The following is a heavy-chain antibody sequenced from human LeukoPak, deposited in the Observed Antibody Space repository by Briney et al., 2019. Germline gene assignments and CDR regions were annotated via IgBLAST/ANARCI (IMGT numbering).Heavy chain of an antibody. CDR2: LYTTGST. V-gene: IGHV4-61*02. D-gene: IGHD6-19*01. J-gene: IGHJ4*02. Sequence: SETLSLTCTVSGGSISSDSYYWSWIRQPAGKGLEWIGRLYTTGSTTYNPSLKSRVTISIDTSKNQFSLQLTSVTAADTAVYYCASLAVAGKHFDYWGQGTLVTVSS. CDR3: ASLAVAGKHFDY. CDR1: GGSISSDSYY.